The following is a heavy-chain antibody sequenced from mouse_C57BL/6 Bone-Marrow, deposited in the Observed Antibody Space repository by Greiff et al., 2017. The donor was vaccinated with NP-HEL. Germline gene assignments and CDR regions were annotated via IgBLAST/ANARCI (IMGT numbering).Heavy chain of an antibody. Sequence: QVQLQQPGAELVKPGASVKLSCKASGYTFTSYWMQWVKQRPGPGLEWIGEIDPSDSYTNYNQKFKGKATLTVDTSSSTAYMQLSSLTSEDSAVYYCARSNPYYYGSSYNYWGQGTTLTVSS. D-gene: IGHD1-1*01. CDR1: GYTFTSYW. CDR2: IDPSDSYT. J-gene: IGHJ2*01. CDR3: ARSNPYYYGSSYNY. V-gene: IGHV1-50*01.